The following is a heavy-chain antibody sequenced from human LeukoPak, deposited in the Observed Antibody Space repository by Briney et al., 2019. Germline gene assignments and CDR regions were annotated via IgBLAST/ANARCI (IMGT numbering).Heavy chain of an antibody. J-gene: IGHJ4*02. CDR3: ARRYSSGWPGFDY. CDR2: IYYSGST. CDR1: GGSISSYY. V-gene: IGHV4-59*01. Sequence: PSETLPLTCTVSGGSISSYYWSWIRQPPGKGLEWIGYIYYSGSTNYNPSLKSRVTISVDTSKNQFSLKLSSVTAADTAVYYCARRYSSGWPGFDYWGQGTLVTVSS. D-gene: IGHD6-19*01.